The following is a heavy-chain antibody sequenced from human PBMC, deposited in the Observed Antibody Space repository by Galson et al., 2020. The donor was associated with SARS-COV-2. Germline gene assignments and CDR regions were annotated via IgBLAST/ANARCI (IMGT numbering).Heavy chain of an antibody. D-gene: IGHD3-16*01. CDR3: ARGEAGGNRYYYYYYGMDV. V-gene: IGHV4-31*03. J-gene: IGHJ6*02. Sequence: ETSETLSLTCTVSGGSISSGGYYWSWIRQHPGKGLEWIGYIYYSGSTYYNPSLTSRVTISVDTSKNQFSLKLSSVTAADTAVYYCARGEAGGNRYYYYYYGMDVWGQGTTVTVSS. CDR1: GGSISSGGYY. CDR2: IYYSGST.